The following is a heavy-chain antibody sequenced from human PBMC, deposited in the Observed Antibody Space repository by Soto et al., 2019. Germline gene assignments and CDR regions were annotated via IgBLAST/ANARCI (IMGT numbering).Heavy chain of an antibody. CDR2: IYHCGST. CDR3: ARAHGSGWGAFEI. D-gene: IGHD3-10*01. CDR1: GGSISSGGYS. Sequence: QLQLQESGSGLVKPSQTLSLTCAVSGGSISSGGYSWSWIRQPPGKGLEWIGYIYHCGSTSYNPSLKSRVTISVDRSKIQFSLKLSSVTAADTAVYYCARAHGSGWGAFEIWGQGTMVTVSS. J-gene: IGHJ3*02. V-gene: IGHV4-30-2*01.